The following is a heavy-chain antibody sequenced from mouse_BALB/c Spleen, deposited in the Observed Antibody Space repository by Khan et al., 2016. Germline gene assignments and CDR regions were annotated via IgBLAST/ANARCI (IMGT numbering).Heavy chain of an antibody. D-gene: IGHD2-1*01. J-gene: IGHJ2*01. CDR3: TRKGIFYGNYDFDY. CDR2: VDPETGGN. CDR1: GYTFSDYE. V-gene: IGHV1-15*01. Sequence: QVQLQQSGAELVRPGASVTLSCKASGYTFSDYEMHWVKQTPVHGLEWIGAVDPETGGNAYNQKFKGQATLTAGRSSSKAYMAHRSLTSEDSAVYYCTRKGIFYGNYDFDYWGQGTTLTVSS.